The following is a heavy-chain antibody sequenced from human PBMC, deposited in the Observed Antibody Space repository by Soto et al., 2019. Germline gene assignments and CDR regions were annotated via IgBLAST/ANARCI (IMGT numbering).Heavy chain of an antibody. CDR2: INPSGGST. D-gene: IGHD3-10*01. J-gene: IGHJ5*02. V-gene: IGHV1-46*01. Sequence: ASVKVSCKASGYTFTIYYMHWVRQAPGQGLEWMGIINPSGGSTSYAQKFQGRVTMTRDTSTSTVYMELSSLRSEDTAVYYCASHGAGSPSRFDPWGQGTLVTVSS. CDR1: GYTFTIYY. CDR3: ASHGAGSPSRFDP.